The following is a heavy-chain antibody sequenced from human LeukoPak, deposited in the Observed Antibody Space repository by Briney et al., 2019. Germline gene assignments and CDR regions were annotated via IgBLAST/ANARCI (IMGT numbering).Heavy chain of an antibody. D-gene: IGHD6-19*01. V-gene: IGHV3-23*01. CDR2: ISGSGGST. Sequence: PGGSLRLSCAASGFTFSSYGMHWVRQAPGKGLEWVSAISGSGGSTYYADSVKGRFTISRDNSKNTLYLQMNSLRAEDTAVYYCLCQGHSSGWGKNDAFDIWGQGTMVTVSS. CDR3: LCQGHSSGWGKNDAFDI. J-gene: IGHJ3*02. CDR1: GFTFSSYG.